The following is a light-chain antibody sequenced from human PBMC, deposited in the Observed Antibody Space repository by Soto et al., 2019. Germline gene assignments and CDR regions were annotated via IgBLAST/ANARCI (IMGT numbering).Light chain of an antibody. V-gene: IGKV3-20*01. CDR2: GGS. CDR3: QQYYSSRT. CDR1: QSVGSRW. Sequence: EIVLTQSPGTVSLSPGERATLSCRASQSVGSRWLAWYQQKPGQAPRVLIYGGSNRATGIPDRFSGSGSGTEFTLTISRLEPEEFAVYYCQQYYSSRTFGQGTKVEMK. J-gene: IGKJ1*01.